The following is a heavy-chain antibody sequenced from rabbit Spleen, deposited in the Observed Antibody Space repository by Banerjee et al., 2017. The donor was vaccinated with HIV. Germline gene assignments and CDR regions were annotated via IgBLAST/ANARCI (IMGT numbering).Heavy chain of an antibody. CDR2: INIVTGKS. Sequence: QEQLVESGGGLVQPEGSLTLTCKASGFSFSDRDVMCWVRQAPGKGLQWIACINIVTGKSVYASWAKGRFTMSRTSSTTVTLQLTSLTAADTATYFCARDAGTSFSTYGMDLWGPGTLVTVS. CDR3: ARDAGTSFSTYGMDL. J-gene: IGHJ6*01. D-gene: IGHD8-1*01. V-gene: IGHV1S45*01. CDR1: GFSFSDRDV.